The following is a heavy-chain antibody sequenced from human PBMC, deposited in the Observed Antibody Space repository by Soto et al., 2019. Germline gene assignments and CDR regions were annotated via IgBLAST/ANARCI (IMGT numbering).Heavy chain of an antibody. V-gene: IGHV3-74*01. CDR3: AREVYDYVWGSYNPFDY. CDR1: GFTFSSYW. Sequence: GGSLRLSCAASGFTFSSYWMHWVRQAPGKGLVWVSSINSDGSNTSYADSVKGRFTISRDNAKNTLYLQMNSLRAEDTAVYYCAREVYDYVWGSYNPFDYWGQGTLVTVSS. CDR2: INSDGSNT. D-gene: IGHD3-16*01. J-gene: IGHJ4*02.